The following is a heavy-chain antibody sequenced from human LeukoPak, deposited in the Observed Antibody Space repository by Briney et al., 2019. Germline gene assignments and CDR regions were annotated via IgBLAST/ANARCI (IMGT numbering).Heavy chain of an antibody. CDR1: GYTFTSYD. CDR3: ARADYDILTGYYPGWFDP. D-gene: IGHD3-9*01. CDR2: MNPNSGNT. J-gene: IGHJ5*02. V-gene: IGHV1-8*01. Sequence: ASVKVSCKASGYTFTSYDINWVRQATGQGLEWMGWMNPNSGNTGYAQKFQGRVTMTRNTSISTAYMELSSLRSEDTAVYYCARADYDILTGYYPGWFDPWGQGTLVIVSS.